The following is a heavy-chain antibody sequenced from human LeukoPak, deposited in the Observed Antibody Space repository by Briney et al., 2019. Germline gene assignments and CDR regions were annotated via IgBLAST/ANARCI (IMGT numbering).Heavy chain of an antibody. V-gene: IGHV1-69*13. J-gene: IGHJ4*02. CDR3: ARSPKGYYYDSSGYYYPIKHFDY. CDR1: GGTFSNYV. CDR2: IIPLFATA. Sequence: ASVKVTCKASGGTFSNYVITWVRQAPGQGLEWMGGIIPLFATANYAQKFQGRVTITADESTSTAYMELSSLRSEDTAVYYCARSPKGYYYDSSGYYYPIKHFDYWGQGTLVTVSS. D-gene: IGHD3-22*01.